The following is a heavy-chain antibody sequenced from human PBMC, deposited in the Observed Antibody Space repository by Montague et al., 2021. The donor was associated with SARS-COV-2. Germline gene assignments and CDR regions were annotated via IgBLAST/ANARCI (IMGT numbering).Heavy chain of an antibody. CDR3: ARGGEWSSSSLPDY. CDR1: RFTFGGYD. Sequence: SLRLSCAASRFTFGGYDMNWVRQAPGKGLEWVSAIGIGGDTYYLGSVKGRFIISRENAKNSLYLQMNSLRVGDTAVYYCARGGEWSSSSLPDYWGQGTLVTASS. CDR2: IGIGGDT. J-gene: IGHJ4*02. D-gene: IGHD6-6*01. V-gene: IGHV3-13*04.